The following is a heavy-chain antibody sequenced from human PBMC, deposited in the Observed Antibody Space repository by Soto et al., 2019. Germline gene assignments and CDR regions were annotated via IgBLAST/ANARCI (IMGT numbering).Heavy chain of an antibody. CDR3: ARKRITMVLFDL. J-gene: IGHJ4*02. D-gene: IGHD3-10*01. V-gene: IGHV4-39*01. Sequence: PSETLSLTCTVSGGSISSSSYYWGWIRQPPGKGLEWIGSIYYSGSTYYNPSLKSRVTISVDTSKNQFSLKLSSVTAADTAVYYCARKRITMVLFDLWGRGSSVTGSS. CDR1: GGSISSSSYY. CDR2: IYYSGST.